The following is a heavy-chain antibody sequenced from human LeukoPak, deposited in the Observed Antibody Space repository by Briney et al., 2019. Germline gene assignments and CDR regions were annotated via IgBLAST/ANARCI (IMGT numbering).Heavy chain of an antibody. CDR2: IYHSGST. CDR3: ARLRAWYGSGSFPPYFDY. J-gene: IGHJ4*02. V-gene: IGHV4-38-2*02. Sequence: SETLSLTCTVSGYSISSGYYWGWIRQPPGKGLEWIGSIYHSGSTYYNPSLKSRVTISVDTSKNQFSLKLSSVTAADTAVYYCARLRAWYGSGSFPPYFDYWGQGTLVTVSS. D-gene: IGHD6-25*01. CDR1: GYSISSGYY.